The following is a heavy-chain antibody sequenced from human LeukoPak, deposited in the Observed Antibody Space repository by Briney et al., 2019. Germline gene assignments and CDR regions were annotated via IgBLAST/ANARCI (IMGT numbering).Heavy chain of an antibody. CDR3: ARDGHTLGYCSSTSCYTGFDY. D-gene: IGHD2-2*02. Sequence: ASVKVSCKASGYTFTSYGISWVRQAPGQGFEWMGWISAYNGNTNYAQKLQGRVTMTTDTSTSTAYMELRSLRSDDTAVYYCARDGHTLGYCSSTSCYTGFDYWGQGTLVTVSS. J-gene: IGHJ4*02. CDR1: GYTFTSYG. V-gene: IGHV1-18*01. CDR2: ISAYNGNT.